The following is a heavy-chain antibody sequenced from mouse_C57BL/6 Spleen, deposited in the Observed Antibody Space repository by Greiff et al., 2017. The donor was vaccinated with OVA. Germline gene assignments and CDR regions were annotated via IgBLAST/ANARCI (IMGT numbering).Heavy chain of an antibody. Sequence: EVQVVESGGDLVKPGGSLKLSCAASGFTFSSHGMSWVRQTPDKRLEWVATISSGGSYTYYPDSVKGRFTISRDNAKNTLYLQMSSLKSEDTAMYYCARQGGNWNYAMDYWGQGTSVTVSS. J-gene: IGHJ4*01. CDR3: ARQGGNWNYAMDY. CDR2: ISSGGSYT. V-gene: IGHV5-6*01. D-gene: IGHD2-1*01. CDR1: GFTFSSHG.